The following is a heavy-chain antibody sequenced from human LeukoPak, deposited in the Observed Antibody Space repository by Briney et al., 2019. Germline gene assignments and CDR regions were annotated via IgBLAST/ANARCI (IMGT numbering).Heavy chain of an antibody. CDR1: GFTFNFYA. D-gene: IGHD6-13*01. Sequence: GGSPRLSCAASGFTFNFYAMDWVRQAPGKGLEWVSGIGGSGAGTSYADSVKGRFTISRDNSKNTLYLQMTTLSGDDTAIYYCARQGYNSYWYLDSWGQGTLVTVSS. CDR2: IGGSGAGT. J-gene: IGHJ4*02. V-gene: IGHV3-23*01. CDR3: ARQGYNSYWYLDS.